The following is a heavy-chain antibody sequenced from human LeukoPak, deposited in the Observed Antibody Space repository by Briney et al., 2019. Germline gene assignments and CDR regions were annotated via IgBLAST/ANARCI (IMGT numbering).Heavy chain of an antibody. CDR3: ASHGDYRGGTMGY. CDR1: GFTFSSYA. D-gene: IGHD4-17*01. J-gene: IGHJ4*02. V-gene: IGHV3-23*01. Sequence: GGSLRLSCAASGFTFSSYAMSWVRQAPGKGLEWVSAISGSGGSTYYADSVKGRFTISRDNSKNTLYLQMNSLRAEDTAVYYCASHGDYRGGTMGYWGQGTLVTVSS. CDR2: ISGSGGST.